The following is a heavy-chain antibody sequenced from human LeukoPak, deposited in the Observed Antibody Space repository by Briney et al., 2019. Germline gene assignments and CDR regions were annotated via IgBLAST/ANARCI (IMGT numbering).Heavy chain of an antibody. D-gene: IGHD7-27*01. V-gene: IGHV4-59*02. CDR3: ASRKLGNDY. CDR1: GGSVSDYY. J-gene: IGHJ4*02. Sequence: SETLSLTCTLSGGSVSDYYWSWIRQSPGKRLEWIGYIYYTGSTTYNPSLKSRVTISADTSKNQFSLKLSSVTAADTAVYYCASRKLGNDYWGQGTLVTVSS. CDR2: IYYTGST.